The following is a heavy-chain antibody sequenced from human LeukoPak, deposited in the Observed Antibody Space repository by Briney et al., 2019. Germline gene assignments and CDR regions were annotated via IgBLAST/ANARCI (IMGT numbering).Heavy chain of an antibody. CDR2: INWNGGST. CDR1: GFTFDDYG. D-gene: IGHD3-3*01. Sequence: PGGSLRLSCAASGFTFDDYGMSWVRQAPGKGLELVPGINWNGGSTGYADSVKGRFTISRDNAKNSLYLQMNSLRAEDTALYYCARGGNVLRFLEWLDCMDVWGKGTTVTVSS. J-gene: IGHJ6*03. V-gene: IGHV3-20*04. CDR3: ARGGNVLRFLEWLDCMDV.